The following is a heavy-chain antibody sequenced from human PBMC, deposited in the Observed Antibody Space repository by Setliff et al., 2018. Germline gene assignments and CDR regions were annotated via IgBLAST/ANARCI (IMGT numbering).Heavy chain of an antibody. V-gene: IGHV4-38-2*02. J-gene: IGHJ6*02. CDR3: ARDAYDSSGYYYYYYYGMDV. D-gene: IGHD3-22*01. CDR2: IYHSGST. CDR1: GYSISSGYY. Sequence: SETLSLTCTVSGYSISSGYYWGWIRQPPGKGLEWIGSIYHSGSTHYNPSLKSRVTISVDTSKNQFSLKLSSVTAADTAVYYCARDAYDSSGYYYYYYYGMDVWGQGTTVTVSS.